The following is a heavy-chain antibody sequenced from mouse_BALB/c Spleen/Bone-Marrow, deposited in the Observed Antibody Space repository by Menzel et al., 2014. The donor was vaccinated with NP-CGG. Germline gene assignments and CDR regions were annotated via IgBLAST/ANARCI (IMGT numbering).Heavy chain of an antibody. CDR1: GFTFSSYA. CDR2: ITRGGNT. D-gene: IGHD1-1*01. Sequence: EVKLVESGGGLVKPGGSLKLSCAASGFTFSSYAMSWVRQTQEKRLEWVASITRGGNTYYPDSVKGRFTISRDNARDILYLQMSSLRSEDTATYYCARGEIYYYGSTHYFDYWGQGTTLTVSS. J-gene: IGHJ2*01. CDR3: ARGEIYYYGSTHYFDY. V-gene: IGHV5-6-5*01.